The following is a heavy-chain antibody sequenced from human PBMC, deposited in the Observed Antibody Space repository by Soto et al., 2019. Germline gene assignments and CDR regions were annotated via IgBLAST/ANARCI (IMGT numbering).Heavy chain of an antibody. CDR1: GVTVSSYA. D-gene: IGHD3-3*01. CDR2: ISSNGGST. Sequence: VGSLRLSCSASGVTVSSYAIHWVRKTPGKGLEYVSAISSNGGSTYYADSVKGRFTISRDNSKNTLYLQMSSLRAEDTAVYYCVKAAFWSGYYIFDYRGQGTLVTVSS. V-gene: IGHV3-64D*06. J-gene: IGHJ4*02. CDR3: VKAAFWSGYYIFDY.